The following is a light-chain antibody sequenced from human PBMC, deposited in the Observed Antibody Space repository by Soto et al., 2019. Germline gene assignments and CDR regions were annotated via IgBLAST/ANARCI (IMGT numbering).Light chain of an antibody. CDR3: QQYDNGLIT. J-gene: IGKJ5*01. V-gene: IGKV1-33*01. Sequence: GDRVSITFQASHDIRKYLNWYQLKPGKAPKLLIYDASNLEPGVPSRFSASGYGTDFTFTIRSLQPEDFATYYCQQYDNGLITFGQGTRLEIK. CDR1: HDIRKY. CDR2: DAS.